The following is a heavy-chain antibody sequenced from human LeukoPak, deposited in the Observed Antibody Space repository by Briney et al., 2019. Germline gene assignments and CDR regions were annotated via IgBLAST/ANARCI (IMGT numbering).Heavy chain of an antibody. CDR3: VRHVARAFDI. V-gene: IGHV4-34*01. Sequence: SETLSLTCAVYGGSFSGYYWSWIRQPPGKGLEWIGEINHSGSTNYNPSLKSRVTISVDTSKNQFSLKLSSVTAADPAVYSCVRHVARAFDIWGQGTKVTVSS. J-gene: IGHJ3*02. CDR1: GGSFSGYY. CDR2: INHSGST.